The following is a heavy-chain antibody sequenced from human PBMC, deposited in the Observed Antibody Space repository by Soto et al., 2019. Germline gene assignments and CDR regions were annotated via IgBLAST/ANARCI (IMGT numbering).Heavy chain of an antibody. J-gene: IGHJ6*02. Sequence: PSETLSLTCAVYGGSFSDYYWSWIRQPPGKGLEWIGEINHTGSTNYNPSLKSRVTMSVDTSKNQFSLKLSSVTAADTAVYYCARDLWGYCGTDCYPLDVWGQGTTVTVSS. CDR1: GGSFSDYY. V-gene: IGHV4-34*01. CDR2: INHTGST. CDR3: ARDLWGYCGTDCYPLDV. D-gene: IGHD2-21*02.